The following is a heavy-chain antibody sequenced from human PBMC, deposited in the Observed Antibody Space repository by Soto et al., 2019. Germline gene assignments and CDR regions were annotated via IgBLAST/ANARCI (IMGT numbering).Heavy chain of an antibody. D-gene: IGHD3-16*01. J-gene: IGHJ4*02. CDR3: ARRWGGEFDY. CDR2: IYYSGST. Sequence: PSETLSLTCTVSGGSISSSSYYWGWIRQPPGKGLEWIGSIYYSGSTYYNPSLKSRVTISVDTSKNHFSLKLSSVTAADTAVYYCARRWGGEFDYWGQGTLVTVPQ. CDR1: GGSISSSSYY. V-gene: IGHV4-39*07.